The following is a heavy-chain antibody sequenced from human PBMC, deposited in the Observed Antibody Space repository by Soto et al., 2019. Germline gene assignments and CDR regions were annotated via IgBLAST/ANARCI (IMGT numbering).Heavy chain of an antibody. CDR1: GGSITSTTSY. V-gene: IGHV4-39*01. CDR2: ISYSGST. Sequence: SETLSLTCTVSGGSITSTTSYWAWIRQSPGKGLEWIGTISYSGSTHYSPSLKSRVTIFADTAKNKFSLKLTSVTAADAAVYYCTRQRNDDFWSGYLNWLDPWGQGTPVTVSS. J-gene: IGHJ5*02. D-gene: IGHD3-3*01. CDR3: TRQRNDDFWSGYLNWLDP.